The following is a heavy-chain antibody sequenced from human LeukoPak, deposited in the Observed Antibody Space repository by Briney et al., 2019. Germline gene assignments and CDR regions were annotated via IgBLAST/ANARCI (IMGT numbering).Heavy chain of an antibody. Sequence: GGSLRLSCAASGFTFSSYWMSWVRQAPGKGLEWVANIKQDGSEKYYVDSVKGRFTISRDNAKNSLYLQMNSLRAEDTAVYYCARAYYYGSGSQFDPWGQGTLVTVSS. J-gene: IGHJ5*02. D-gene: IGHD3-10*01. V-gene: IGHV3-7*01. CDR1: GFTFSSYW. CDR3: ARAYYYGSGSQFDP. CDR2: IKQDGSEK.